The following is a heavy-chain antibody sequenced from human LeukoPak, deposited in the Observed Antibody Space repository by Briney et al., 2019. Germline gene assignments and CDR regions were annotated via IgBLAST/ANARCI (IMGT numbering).Heavy chain of an antibody. CDR2: IYHSGST. V-gene: IGHV4-38-2*01. J-gene: IGHJ5*02. CDR3: ARSYCSGGSCYYGGNNWFDP. D-gene: IGHD2-15*01. CDR1: GYSISSGYY. Sequence: SETLSLTCAVSGYSISSGYYWGWIRQPPGKGLEWIGSIYHSGSTYYNPSLKSRVTISVDTSKNQFSLKLSSVTAADTAVYYCARSYCSGGSCYYGGNNWFDPWGQGTLVTVSP.